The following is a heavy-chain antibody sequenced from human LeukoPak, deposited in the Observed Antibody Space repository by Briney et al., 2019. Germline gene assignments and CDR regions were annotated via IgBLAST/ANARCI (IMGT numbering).Heavy chain of an antibody. D-gene: IGHD3-9*01. CDR1: GGSISSSTYY. V-gene: IGHV4-39*01. CDR2: IYYSGST. CDR3: ARSYYDILTGYYLYFDY. J-gene: IGHJ4*02. Sequence: PSETLSLTCTVSGGSISSSTYYWGWIRQPPGKGLEWIGSIYYSGSTYYNPSLKSRVTISVDTSKNQFSLKLSSVTAADTAVYYCARSYYDILTGYYLYFDYWGQGTLATVSS.